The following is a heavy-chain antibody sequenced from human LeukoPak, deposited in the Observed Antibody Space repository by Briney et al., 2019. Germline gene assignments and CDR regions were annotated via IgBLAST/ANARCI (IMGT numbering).Heavy chain of an antibody. Sequence: GGSLRLSCAASGFTFSSYAMSWVRQAPGKGLEWVSAISGSGGSTYYADSAKGRFTISRDNSKNTLYLQMNSLRAEDTAVYYCAKWLGYCSSTSCYAVDYWGQGTLVTVSS. V-gene: IGHV3-23*01. CDR3: AKWLGYCSSTSCYAVDY. J-gene: IGHJ4*02. CDR2: ISGSGGST. CDR1: GFTFSSYA. D-gene: IGHD2-2*01.